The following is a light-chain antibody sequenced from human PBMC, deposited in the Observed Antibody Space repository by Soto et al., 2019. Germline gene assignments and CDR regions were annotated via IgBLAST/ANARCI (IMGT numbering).Light chain of an antibody. J-gene: IGLJ3*02. CDR3: CSYAGRSPVV. Sequence: QSALTQPASVSGSPGQSITISCTGTSSDVGGYNYVSWYQQHPGKVPKLIIYEVTNRPPGVSNRFSASKSGNTASLTISGLQGEDEADYYCCSYAGRSPVVFGGGTKVTVL. CDR1: SSDVGGYNY. CDR2: EVT. V-gene: IGLV2-14*01.